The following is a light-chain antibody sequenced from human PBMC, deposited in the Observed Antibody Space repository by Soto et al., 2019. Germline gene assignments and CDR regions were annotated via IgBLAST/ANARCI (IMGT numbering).Light chain of an antibody. J-gene: IGKJ4*01. V-gene: IGKV1-39*01. CDR2: GAS. Sequence: DIQMTHSPSSLSASVGVRVPITCRASQSISSHFNWYQQKAGKAPKLLISGASSLESGVPSRFSGSGSGTDFTLTISCLQSEDFATYYCQQYYSFPLTFGGGTKVDIK. CDR3: QQYYSFPLT. CDR1: QSISSH.